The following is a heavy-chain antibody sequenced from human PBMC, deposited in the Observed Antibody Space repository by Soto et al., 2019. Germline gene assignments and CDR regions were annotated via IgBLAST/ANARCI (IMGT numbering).Heavy chain of an antibody. CDR1: GGTFSSYT. J-gene: IGHJ4*02. V-gene: IGHV1-69*04. D-gene: IGHD2-15*01. Sequence: SVKVSCKASGGTFSSYTISWVRQAPGQGLEWMGRIIPILGIANYAQKFQGRVTITADKSTSTAYMELSSLRSEDTAVYYCARDQGLCSGGSCWGYFDYWGQGTLVTVSS. CDR2: IIPILGIA. CDR3: ARDQGLCSGGSCWGYFDY.